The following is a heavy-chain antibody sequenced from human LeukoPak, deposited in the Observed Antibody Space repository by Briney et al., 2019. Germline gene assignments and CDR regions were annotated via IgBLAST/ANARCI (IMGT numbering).Heavy chain of an antibody. CDR2: IRYDGSNE. V-gene: IGHV3-30*02. Sequence: GGSLRLSCAASGFTFSIYGMHWVRQAPGKGLEWVAFIRYDGSNEYYADSVKGRFTISRDNSKNTLYLQMNSLRAEDTAVYYCARDVKGRWELLGSHDYWGQGTLVTVSS. D-gene: IGHD1-26*01. J-gene: IGHJ4*02. CDR3: ARDVKGRWELLGSHDY. CDR1: GFTFSIYG.